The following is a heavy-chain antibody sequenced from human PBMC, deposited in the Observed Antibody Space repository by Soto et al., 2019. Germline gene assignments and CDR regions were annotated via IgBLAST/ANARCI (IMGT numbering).Heavy chain of an antibody. Sequence: LSLPCIVSGGSISEKYWNWVRQPPGKGLEWIGLIFANGHTDYNPSLKSRVTMSVDASKNQFSLRLTSMTAADTAVYYCVASLAASGLNWLDPWGRGTLVTVSS. CDR3: VASLAASGLNWLDP. V-gene: IGHV4-4*07. D-gene: IGHD6-13*01. J-gene: IGHJ5*02. CDR1: GGSISEKY. CDR2: IFANGHT.